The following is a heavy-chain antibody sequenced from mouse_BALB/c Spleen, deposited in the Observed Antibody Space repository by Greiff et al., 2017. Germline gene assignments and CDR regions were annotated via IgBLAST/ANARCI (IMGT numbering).Heavy chain of an antibody. V-gene: IGHV14-3*02. CDR2: IDPANGNT. J-gene: IGHJ3*01. Sequence: VQLKESGAELVKPGASVKLSCTASGFNIKDTYMHWVKQRPEQGLEWIGRIDPANGNTKYDPKFQGKATITADTSSNTAYLQLSSLTSEDTAVYYCASIYDGFFAYWGQGTLVTVSA. CDR3: ASIYDGFFAY. D-gene: IGHD2-3*01. CDR1: GFNIKDTY.